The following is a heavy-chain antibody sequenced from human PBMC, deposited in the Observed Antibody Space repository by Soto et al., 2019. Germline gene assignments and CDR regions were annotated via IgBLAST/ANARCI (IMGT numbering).Heavy chain of an antibody. D-gene: IGHD6-19*01. Sequence: EVQLLESGGGLVQPGGSLRLSCAASGFTFSSHVMSWVRQAPGKGLEWVSAASARNTNTYSADSVRGRFTISRDNSKSTVYLQLDSLRVEDTAVYHCARDLTSHGPRGYSSAWYGWFHPWGQGTLVVVSS. J-gene: IGHJ5*02. CDR1: GFTFSSHV. CDR2: ASARNTNT. CDR3: ARDLTSHGPRGYSSAWYGWFHP. V-gene: IGHV3-23*01.